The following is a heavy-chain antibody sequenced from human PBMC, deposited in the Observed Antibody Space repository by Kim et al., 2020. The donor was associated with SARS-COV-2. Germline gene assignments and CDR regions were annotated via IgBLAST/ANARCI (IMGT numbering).Heavy chain of an antibody. D-gene: IGHD4-17*01. V-gene: IGHV4-34*01. CDR3: ARGVYGDSP. CDR1: GGSFSGYY. Sequence: SETLSLTCAVYGGSFSGYYWSWIRQPPGKGLEWIGEINHSGSTNYNPSLKSRVTISVDTSKNQFSLKLSSVTAADTAVYYCARGVYGDSPWGQGTLVTVSS. CDR2: INHSGST. J-gene: IGHJ5*02.